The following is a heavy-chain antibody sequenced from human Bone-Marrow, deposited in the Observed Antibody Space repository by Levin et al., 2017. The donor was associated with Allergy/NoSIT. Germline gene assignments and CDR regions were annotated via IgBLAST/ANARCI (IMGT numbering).Heavy chain of an antibody. CDR3: AREGDSSGRAGSFDY. D-gene: IGHD6-19*01. Sequence: LSLTCAASGFTFSRYVLWWVRQAPGKGLEWVASISRDGSSKYSADSVKGRFTISRDNSDNTLYLQMNSLRTEDEAVYYCAREGDSSGRAGSFDYWGQGTLVPVSS. CDR2: ISRDGSSK. V-gene: IGHV3-30-3*01. J-gene: IGHJ4*02. CDR1: GFTFSRYV.